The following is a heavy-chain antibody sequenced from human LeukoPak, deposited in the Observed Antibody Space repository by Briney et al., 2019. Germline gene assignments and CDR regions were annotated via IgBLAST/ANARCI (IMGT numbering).Heavy chain of an antibody. D-gene: IGHD3-9*01. J-gene: IGHJ4*02. CDR3: ARVDILTGYTFDY. CDR1: GGSISSYY. Sequence: PSETLSLTCTVSGGSISSYYWSWIRQPPGKGLEWIGYIYYSGSTNYNPSLKSRVTISVDTSKNQFSLKLSSVTAADTAVYYCARVDILTGYTFDYWGQGIMVTVSS. V-gene: IGHV4-59*01. CDR2: IYYSGST.